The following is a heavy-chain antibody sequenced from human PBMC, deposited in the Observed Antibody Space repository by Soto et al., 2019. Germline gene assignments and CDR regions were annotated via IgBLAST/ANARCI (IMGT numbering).Heavy chain of an antibody. CDR1: GYTFTSYD. J-gene: IGHJ6*03. CDR2: MNPNSGNT. CDR3: ARGPYCSGGSCWDYYYYMDV. Sequence: ASVKVSCKASGYTFTSYDINWVRQATGQGLEWMGWMNPNSGNTGYAQKFQGRVTMTRNTSISTAYMELSSLRSEDTAVYYCARGPYCSGGSCWDYYYYMDVWGKGTTVTVSS. V-gene: IGHV1-8*01. D-gene: IGHD2-15*01.